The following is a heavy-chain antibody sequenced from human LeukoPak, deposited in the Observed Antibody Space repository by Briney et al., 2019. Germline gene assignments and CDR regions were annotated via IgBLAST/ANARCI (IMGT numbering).Heavy chain of an antibody. J-gene: IGHJ4*02. CDR2: INSDGSST. Sequence: GGSLRLSCEASGFTFSSYWMYWVRQAPGKGLVWVSRINSDGSSTNYADSVKGRFTISRDNAKNTLFLQMNSLRPEDAAVYYCGRQYRTSVGLRYLDNWGQGTLVTVSS. CDR1: GFTFSSYW. CDR3: GRQYRTSVGLRYLDN. D-gene: IGHD1-14*01. V-gene: IGHV3-74*01.